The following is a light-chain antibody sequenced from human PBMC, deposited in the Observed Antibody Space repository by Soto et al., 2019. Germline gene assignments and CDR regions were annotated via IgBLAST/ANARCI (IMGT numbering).Light chain of an antibody. J-gene: IGKJ5*01. CDR1: QSVSSSY. CDR3: QQYLSLPIT. V-gene: IGKV3-20*01. Sequence: EIVLTQSPGTLSLSPEERATLSCRASQSVSSSYLAWYQQKPGQAPRLLIYGASGRATGIPDRFSGSGSGTDFALTISRVEPEDFAVYYCQQYLSLPITFGQGTRLEIK. CDR2: GAS.